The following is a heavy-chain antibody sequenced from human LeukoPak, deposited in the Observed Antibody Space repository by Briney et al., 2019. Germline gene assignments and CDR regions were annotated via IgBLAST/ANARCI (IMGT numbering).Heavy chain of an antibody. D-gene: IGHD3-10*01. CDR1: GGSFSGYY. V-gene: IGHV4-34*01. Sequence: SETLSLTCAVYGGSFSGYYWSWIRQPPGKGLEWIGEINHSGSTNYNPSLKSRVTISVDTSKNQFSLKLSSVTAADTAAYYCARHPYYYGSGRRGYYFDYWGQGTLVTVSS. CDR2: INHSGST. J-gene: IGHJ4*02. CDR3: ARHPYYYGSGRRGYYFDY.